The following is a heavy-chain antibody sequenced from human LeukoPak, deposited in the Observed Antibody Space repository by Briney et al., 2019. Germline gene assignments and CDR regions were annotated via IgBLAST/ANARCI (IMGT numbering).Heavy chain of an antibody. CDR3: VTGSGWENYYFDY. J-gene: IGHJ4*02. D-gene: IGHD6-19*01. V-gene: IGHV5-51*01. CDR1: GYSFTSYW. CDR2: IYPGDSDT. Sequence: GESLKISCKGSGYSFTSYWIGWVRPMPGKGLEWMGIIYPGDSDTRYSPSFQGQVTISADKSISTAYLQWSSLKASDTAMYYCVTGSGWENYYFDYWGQGTLVTVSS.